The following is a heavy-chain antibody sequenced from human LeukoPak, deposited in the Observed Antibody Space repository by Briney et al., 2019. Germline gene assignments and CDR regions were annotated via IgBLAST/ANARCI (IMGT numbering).Heavy chain of an antibody. D-gene: IGHD6-13*01. V-gene: IGHV3-48*04. CDR2: ISSSSSTI. Sequence: GGSLRLSCAASGFTFSSYSMNWVRQAPGKGLEWVSYISSSSSTIYYADSVKGRFTISRDNAKNSLYLQMNSLRAEDTAVYYCARDGYSSSWYYFDYWGQGTLVTVSS. CDR1: GFTFSSYS. CDR3: ARDGYSSSWYYFDY. J-gene: IGHJ4*02.